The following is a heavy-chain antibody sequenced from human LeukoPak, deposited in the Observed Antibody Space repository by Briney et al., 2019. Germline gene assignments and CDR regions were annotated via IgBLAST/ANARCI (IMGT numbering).Heavy chain of an antibody. J-gene: IGHJ4*02. CDR1: GFTFDDYA. D-gene: IGHD3-9*01. Sequence: PGGSLRLSCAASGFTFDDYAMHWVRQAPGKGLEWVSGITWNSGSLGYADSVKGRFTVSRDNAKNTLYLQMNSLRAEDTAVYYCARSMDILTGYLWSLDYWGQGTLVTVSS. CDR2: ITWNSGSL. CDR3: ARSMDILTGYLWSLDY. V-gene: IGHV3-9*01.